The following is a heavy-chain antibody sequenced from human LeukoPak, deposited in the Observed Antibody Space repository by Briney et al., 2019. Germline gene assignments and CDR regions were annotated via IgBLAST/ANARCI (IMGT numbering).Heavy chain of an antibody. CDR2: ISFDGSNK. CDR1: GFTFRSFD. CDR3: AKGLGTGMKGPVNS. J-gene: IGHJ4*02. V-gene: IGHV3-30*18. Sequence: GGSLRLSCAASGFTFRSFDMHWVRQAPGKGLEWVAIISFDGSNKYYADFVKGRFTISRDNSKNTLYLQINSLRPEDTAVYYCAKGLGTGMKGPVNSWGQGSLVTVSS. D-gene: IGHD7-27*01.